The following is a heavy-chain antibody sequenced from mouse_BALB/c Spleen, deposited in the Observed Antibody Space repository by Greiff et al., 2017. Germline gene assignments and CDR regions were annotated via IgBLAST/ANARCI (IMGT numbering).Heavy chain of an antibody. J-gene: IGHJ1*01. D-gene: IGHD1-1*01. CDR3: ASYVVARYFDV. V-gene: IGHV3-6*02. CDR2: ISYDGSN. Sequence: DVQLQESGPGLVKPSQSLSLTCSVTGYSITSGYYWNWIRQFPGNKLEWMGYISYDGSNNYNPSLKNRISITRDTSKNQFFLKLNSVTTEDTATYYCASYVVARYFDVWGAGTTVTVSS. CDR1: GYSITSGYY.